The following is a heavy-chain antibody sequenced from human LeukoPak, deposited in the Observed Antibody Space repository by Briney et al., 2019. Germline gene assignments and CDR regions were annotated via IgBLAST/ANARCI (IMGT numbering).Heavy chain of an antibody. V-gene: IGHV3-21*01. J-gene: IGHJ4*02. CDR1: GFTFSGYA. CDR2: IPSSSSSK. D-gene: IGHD6-25*01. CDR3: ARAGRLPHPQYYFDS. Sequence: GGSLRLSCTASGFTFSGYALTWVRQAPGKGLEWVSSIPSSSSSKYYADSVKGRFTISRDNAKNSLYLQLNSLRAEDTAVYYCARAGRLPHPQYYFDSWGQGTLVTVSS.